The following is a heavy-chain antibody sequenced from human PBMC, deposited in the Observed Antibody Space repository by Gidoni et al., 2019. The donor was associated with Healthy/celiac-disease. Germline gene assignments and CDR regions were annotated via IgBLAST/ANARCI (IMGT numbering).Heavy chain of an antibody. CDR1: GFTFSSYG. CDR3: AKDRPYYFDY. Sequence: QVQLVESGGGVVQPGRSLRLSCAASGFTFSSYGMHWVRQAPGKGLEWVAVISYDGSNKYYADSVKGRFTISRDNSKNTLYLQMNSLRAEDTAVYYCAKDRPYYFDYWGQGTLVTVSS. CDR2: ISYDGSNK. V-gene: IGHV3-30*18. J-gene: IGHJ4*02.